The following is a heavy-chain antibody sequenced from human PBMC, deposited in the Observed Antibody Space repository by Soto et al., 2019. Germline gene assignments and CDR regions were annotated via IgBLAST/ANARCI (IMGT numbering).Heavy chain of an antibody. CDR1: GYTLTELS. J-gene: IGHJ6*02. V-gene: IGHV1-46*03. CDR2: INPSGGST. D-gene: IGHD6-19*01. CDR3: ASKSVAGYYYYGMDV. Sequence: GASVKVSCKVSGYTLTELSMHWVRQAPGKGLEWMGIINPSGGSTSYAQKFQGRVTMTRDTSTSTVYMELSSLRSEDTAVYYCASKSVAGYYYYGMDVWGQGTTVTVSS.